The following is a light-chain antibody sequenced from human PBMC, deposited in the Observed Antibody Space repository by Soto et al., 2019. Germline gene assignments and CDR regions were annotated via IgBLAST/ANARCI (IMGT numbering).Light chain of an antibody. CDR2: WAS. CDR3: QQYYRPWT. V-gene: IGKV4-1*01. J-gene: IGKJ1*01. Sequence: DIVMTQSPDSLAVSLGERATINCKSSQSVLYSSNNKNYLAWYQQKPGQPPKLLIYWASTRESGVPDRFSGSGYGTDFTLTISSLQAEDGAVYYCQQYYRPWTFGQGTKVEIK. CDR1: QSVLYSSNNKNY.